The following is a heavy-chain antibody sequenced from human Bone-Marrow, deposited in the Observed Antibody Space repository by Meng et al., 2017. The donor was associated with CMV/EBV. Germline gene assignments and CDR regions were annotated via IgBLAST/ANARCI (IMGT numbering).Heavy chain of an antibody. D-gene: IGHD2-21*01. CDR2: IYYSGST. CDR3: ARDPAYCGGDCSPDAFDI. J-gene: IGHJ3*02. CDR1: GGSISSSSYY. V-gene: IGHV4-39*07. Sequence: GSLRLSCTVSGGSISSSSYYWGWIRQPPGKGLEWIGSIYYSGSTYYNPSLKSRVTISVDTCKNQFSLKLSSVTAADTAVYYCARDPAYCGGDCSPDAFDIWGQGTMVTVSS.